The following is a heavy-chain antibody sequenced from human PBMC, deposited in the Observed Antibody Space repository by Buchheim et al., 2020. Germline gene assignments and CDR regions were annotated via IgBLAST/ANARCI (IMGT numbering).Heavy chain of an antibody. V-gene: IGHV3-30*04. CDR1: GFTFSSYA. J-gene: IGHJ4*02. D-gene: IGHD3-22*01. CDR2: ISYDGSNK. CDR3: AREAGTMIVVAYLDY. Sequence: VQLLESGGGLVQPGGSLRLSCAASGFTFSSYAMSWVRQAPGKGLEWVAVISYDGSNKYYADSVKGRFTISRDNSKNTLYLQMNSLRAEDTAVYYCAREAGTMIVVAYLDYWGQGTL.